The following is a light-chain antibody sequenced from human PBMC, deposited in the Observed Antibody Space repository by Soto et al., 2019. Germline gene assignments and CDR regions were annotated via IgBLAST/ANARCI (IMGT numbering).Light chain of an antibody. V-gene: IGKV1-39*01. CDR3: QQSYSIPYT. J-gene: IGKJ2*01. CDR2: AES. Sequence: DIQMTQSPSSLSASVGDRVTITCRASQSMSNYLNWYQQKPGKAPKLLIYAESNLQSGVPARFSGSGSGTDFTLTISSLQPEDFATYYCQQSYSIPYTFGQGTKLGIK. CDR1: QSMSNY.